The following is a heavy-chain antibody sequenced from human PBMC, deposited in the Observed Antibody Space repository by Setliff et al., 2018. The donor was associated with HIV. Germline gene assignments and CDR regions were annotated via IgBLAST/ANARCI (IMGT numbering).Heavy chain of an antibody. Sequence: GASVKVSCKASGYTLTDFYIHWVRQAPGQGLEWMGWIAPNSGGTGYAENFQGRVTMTRDTSVNTAYMELSRLTSDDTAVYYCARSLPQRSYFDYWGQGTLVTVSS. CDR3: ARSLPQRSYFDY. V-gene: IGHV1-2*02. J-gene: IGHJ4*02. D-gene: IGHD1-26*01. CDR2: IAPNSGGT. CDR1: GYTLTDFY.